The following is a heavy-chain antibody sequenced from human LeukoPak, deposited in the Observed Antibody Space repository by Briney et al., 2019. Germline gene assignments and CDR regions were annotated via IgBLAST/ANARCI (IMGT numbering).Heavy chain of an antibody. CDR3: ARDGEYCSSTSCYGY. V-gene: IGHV3-20*04. Sequence: RSGGSLRLSCAASGFTFDDYGMSWVRHAPGKGLEWVSGINWNGGSTGYADSVKGRFTISRGNAKNSLYLQMNSLRAEDTALYYCARDGEYCSSTSCYGYWGQGTLVTVSS. CDR2: INWNGGST. CDR1: GFTFDDYG. D-gene: IGHD2-2*01. J-gene: IGHJ4*02.